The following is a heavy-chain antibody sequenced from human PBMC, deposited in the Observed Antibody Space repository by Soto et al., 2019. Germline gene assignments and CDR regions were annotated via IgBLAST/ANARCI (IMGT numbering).Heavy chain of an antibody. D-gene: IGHD5-18*01. CDR2: ISYDGSNK. CDR1: GFTFSSYG. V-gene: IGHV3-30*18. J-gene: IGHJ4*02. Sequence: GGSLRLSCAVSGFTFSSYGMHWVRQAPGKGLEWVAVISYDGSNKYYADSVKGRFTISRDNSKNTLYLQMNSLRAEDTAVYYCAKGSVDTAMVTDYWGQGTLVTVSS. CDR3: AKGSVDTAMVTDY.